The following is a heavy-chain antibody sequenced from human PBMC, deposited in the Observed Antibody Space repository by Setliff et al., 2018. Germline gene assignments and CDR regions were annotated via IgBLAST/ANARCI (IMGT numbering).Heavy chain of an antibody. V-gene: IGHV3-21*04. CDR1: GFTFSSYS. CDR3: STRTVAARSLDT. CDR2: ISSSGSYI. Sequence: GGSLRLSCAASGFTFSSYSMNWVRQAPGKGLEWVSFISSSGSYIYYGDSVKGRFTISRDNAKNSLYLQMNSLRVEDTARYYCSTRTVAARSLDTWGQGTLVTVSS. D-gene: IGHD6-13*01. J-gene: IGHJ5*02.